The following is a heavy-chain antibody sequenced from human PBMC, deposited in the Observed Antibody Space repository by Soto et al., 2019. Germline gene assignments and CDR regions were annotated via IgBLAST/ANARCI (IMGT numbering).Heavy chain of an antibody. Sequence: GGSLRLSCAASGFTFSSYAMSWVRQAPGKGLEWVSAISGSGGSTYYADSVKGRFTISRANSKNTLYLQMNSLRAEVTAVYYCAKGYPYLSPFMYSSSWYYFDYWGQGTLVTVSS. J-gene: IGHJ4*02. CDR3: AKGYPYLSPFMYSSSWYYFDY. D-gene: IGHD6-13*01. CDR1: GFTFSSYA. V-gene: IGHV3-23*01. CDR2: ISGSGGST.